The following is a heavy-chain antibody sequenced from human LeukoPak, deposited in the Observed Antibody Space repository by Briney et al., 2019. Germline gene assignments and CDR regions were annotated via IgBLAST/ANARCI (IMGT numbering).Heavy chain of an antibody. D-gene: IGHD4-23*01. J-gene: IGHJ6*03. CDR3: ARAVGYYYYMDV. CDR1: GYSISSGYY. Sequence: SETLSLTCTVPGYSISSGYYGAWIRQPPGKGLEWIGSIFHTATTYYNPSLRSRVTISVDTSKNQFSLKLSSVTAADTAVYYCARAVGYYYYMDVWGKGTTVSVSS. V-gene: IGHV4-38-2*02. CDR2: IFHTATT.